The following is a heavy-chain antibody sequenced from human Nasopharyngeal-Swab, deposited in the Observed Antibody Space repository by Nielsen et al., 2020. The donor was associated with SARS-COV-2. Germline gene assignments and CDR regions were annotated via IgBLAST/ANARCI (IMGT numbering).Heavy chain of an antibody. Sequence: SETLSLTCTVSGVSITSQYWSWIRQPPGKGLEWIGYISHNSGTSYNPSLKSRVTMFMDTSKNQFSLRLRSVTAADTAVYYCAKEGATGRFDPWGRGTLVTVSS. CDR1: GVSITSQY. CDR3: AKEGATGRFDP. CDR2: ISHNSGT. J-gene: IGHJ5*02. V-gene: IGHV4-59*11.